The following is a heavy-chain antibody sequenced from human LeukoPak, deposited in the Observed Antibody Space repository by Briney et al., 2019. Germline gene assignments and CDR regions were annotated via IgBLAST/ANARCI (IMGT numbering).Heavy chain of an antibody. CDR1: GFTFSSYA. CDR2: ISGSGGST. V-gene: IGHV3-23*01. D-gene: IGHD3-22*01. CDR3: AKYDSSGYYFDY. Sequence: SGGSLRLSCAASGFTFSSYAMSWVRQAPGKGLEWVSAISGSGGSTYYADSVKGRFTISRDNSENTLYLQMNSLRAEDMAVYYCAKYDSSGYYFDYWGQGTLVTVSS. J-gene: IGHJ4*02.